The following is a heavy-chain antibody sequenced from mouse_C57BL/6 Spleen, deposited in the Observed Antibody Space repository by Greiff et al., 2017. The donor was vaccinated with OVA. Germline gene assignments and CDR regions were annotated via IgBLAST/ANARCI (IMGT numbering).Heavy chain of an antibody. Sequence: QVQLQQPGAELVKPGASVKMSCKASGYTFTSYWITWVKQRPGQGLEWIGDIYPGSGSTNYNEKFKSKATLTVDTSSSTAYMQLSSLTSEDSAVYYCARWYYYYGSSWDFDYWGQGTTLTVSS. D-gene: IGHD1-1*01. CDR1: GYTFTSYW. CDR2: IYPGSGST. J-gene: IGHJ2*01. V-gene: IGHV1-55*01. CDR3: ARWYYYYGSSWDFDY.